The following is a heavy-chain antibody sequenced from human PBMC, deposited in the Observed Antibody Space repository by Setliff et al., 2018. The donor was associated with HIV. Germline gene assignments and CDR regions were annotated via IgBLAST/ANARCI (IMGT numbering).Heavy chain of an antibody. CDR3: TRGRHSQTAGAIKLAF. Sequence: ASVKVSCKTSGYTFINYDINWVRQATGQGLEWMGWMNPNSSNSGYAQNFQGRVTMTLDTSISTAYMELSSLTSEDTAVYYCTRGRHSQTAGAIKLAFWGQGSLVTVS. CDR1: GYTFINYD. D-gene: IGHD3-10*01. CDR2: MNPNSSNS. V-gene: IGHV1-8*02. J-gene: IGHJ4*02.